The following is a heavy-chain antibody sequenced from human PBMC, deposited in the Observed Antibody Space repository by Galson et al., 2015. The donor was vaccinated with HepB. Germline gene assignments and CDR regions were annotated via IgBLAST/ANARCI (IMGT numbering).Heavy chain of an antibody. V-gene: IGHV3-33*01. CDR3: ARGGYSDYWPVY. Sequence: SLRLSCATSGFIFSSYGMNWVRQAPGKGLEWVAVIWYDGSKEYYADSVKGRFTVSRDNSKGTTFLQMDSLRAEDTAVYYCARGGYSDYWPVYWGQGTAVTVSS. CDR1: GFIFSSYG. D-gene: IGHD3/OR15-3a*01. J-gene: IGHJ4*02. CDR2: IWYDGSKE.